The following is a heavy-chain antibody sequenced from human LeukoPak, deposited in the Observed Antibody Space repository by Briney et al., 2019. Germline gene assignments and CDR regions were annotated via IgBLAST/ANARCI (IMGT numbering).Heavy chain of an antibody. V-gene: IGHV4-4*02. CDR3: AGLAGRYSSGLYYYYFDY. J-gene: IGHJ4*02. Sequence: GSLRLSCAASGFTVSSIHMVWVRQPPGKGLEWIGEMYLSGTTHSNPSVKSRVTISIDKSKNQFFLNLSSVTAADTAVYYCAGLAGRYSSGLYYYYFDYWGQGTLVTVSS. D-gene: IGHD3-22*01. CDR1: GFTVSSIHM. CDR2: MYLSGTT.